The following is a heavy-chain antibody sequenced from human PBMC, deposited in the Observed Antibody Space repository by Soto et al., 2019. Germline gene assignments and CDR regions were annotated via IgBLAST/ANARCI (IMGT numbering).Heavy chain of an antibody. CDR2: ISWNSGSI. CDR1: GFTFDDYA. J-gene: IGHJ4*02. V-gene: IGHV3-9*01. CDR3: AKDSPYCISTSCRADY. Sequence: GGSLRLSCAASGFTFDDYAMHWVRQAPGKGLEWVSGISWNSGSIGYADSVKGRFTISRDNAKNSLYLQMNSLRAEDTAVYYCAKDSPYCISTSCRADYWGQGTLVTFSS. D-gene: IGHD2-2*01.